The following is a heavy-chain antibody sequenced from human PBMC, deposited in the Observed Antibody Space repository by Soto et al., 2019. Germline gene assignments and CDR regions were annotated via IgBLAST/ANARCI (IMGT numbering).Heavy chain of an antibody. V-gene: IGHV3-74*01. CDR3: GRDHYGFNSIDY. D-gene: IGHD4-17*01. CDR2: IRGDGGYT. J-gene: IGHJ4*02. Sequence: EVQLVESGGGLVHPGGSLRLSCAASGFTFSSYWMHWVRQAPGKGLVHVSRIRGDGGYTDHAESVKGRFTISRDNAKNTLYLQMNSLRVEDTAVYYCGRDHYGFNSIDYWCQGTLVTVSS. CDR1: GFTFSSYW.